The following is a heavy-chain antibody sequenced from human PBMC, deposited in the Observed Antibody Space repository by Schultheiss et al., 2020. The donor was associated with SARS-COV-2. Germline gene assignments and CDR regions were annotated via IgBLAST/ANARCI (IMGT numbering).Heavy chain of an antibody. J-gene: IGHJ4*02. CDR3: ARGGSGSYGPDY. V-gene: IGHV4-39*01. D-gene: IGHD1-26*01. Sequence: SETLSLTCTVSGGSISSSSYYWGWIRQPPGKGLEWIGSIYYSGSTYYNPSLKSRVTISVDTSKNQFSLKLSSVTAADTAVYYCARGGSGSYGPDYWGQGTLVTVSS. CDR1: GGSISSSSYY. CDR2: IYYSGST.